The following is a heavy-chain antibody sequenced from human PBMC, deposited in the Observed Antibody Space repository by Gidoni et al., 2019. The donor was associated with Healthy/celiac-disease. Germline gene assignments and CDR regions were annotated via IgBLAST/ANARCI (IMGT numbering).Heavy chain of an antibody. CDR3: AKSVGTNGVCYTYYFDY. J-gene: IGHJ4*02. D-gene: IGHD2-8*01. Sequence: EVQLFESGGGLVQPGGSLRLSCAASVFTFPSYSMRWVRQAPGKGLDWVSAISGSGGSTYYADSVKGRFTISRDNSKNTLYLQMNSLRAEDTAVHYCAKSVGTNGVCYTYYFDYWGQGTLVTVSS. CDR1: VFTFPSYS. CDR2: ISGSGGST. V-gene: IGHV3-23*01.